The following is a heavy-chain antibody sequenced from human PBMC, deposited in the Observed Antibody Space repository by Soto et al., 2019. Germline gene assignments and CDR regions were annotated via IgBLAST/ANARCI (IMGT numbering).Heavy chain of an antibody. CDR3: ARQGFCSSTSGPPRSYYSGMAV. D-gene: IGHD2-2*01. CDR2: IDPSDSYT. V-gene: IGHV5-10-1*01. CDR1: SDIIADYW. Sequence: PVQLLRNRCRCASDIIADYWICWVIQLQMKCLGLMGRIDPSDSYTNYSPSFQGHVTISADKSISTAYLQWSSLKASDTAMYYCARQGFCSSTSGPPRSYYSGMAVWGQGTTVPVS. J-gene: IGHJ6*02.